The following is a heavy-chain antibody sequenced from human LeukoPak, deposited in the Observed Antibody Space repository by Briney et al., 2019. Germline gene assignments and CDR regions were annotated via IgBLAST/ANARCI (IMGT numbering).Heavy chain of an antibody. Sequence: ASVNVSCKASGYTFTGYFIHGVRQAPGQGLEWMGWINPKSGGTNYQQKFQDRVTMTRDTSITTAYMEMSRLRSDDTAVYYCARSMVVRGVMGNYFDPWGQGTLVTVSS. J-gene: IGHJ5*02. CDR1: GYTFTGYF. CDR3: ARSMVVRGVMGNYFDP. V-gene: IGHV1-2*02. CDR2: INPKSGGT. D-gene: IGHD3-10*01.